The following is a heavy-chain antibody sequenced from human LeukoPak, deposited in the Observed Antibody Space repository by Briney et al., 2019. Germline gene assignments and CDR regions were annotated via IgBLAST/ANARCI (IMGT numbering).Heavy chain of an antibody. CDR2: ITSSNSYV. CDR3: ARESIVVVPAPMDV. CDR1: GFTFSSYG. Sequence: GGSLRLSCAAPGFTFSSYGMNWVRQAPGKGLEWVSFITSSNSYVYYADSVKGRFTISRDSAKNSLYLQMNSLRAEDTAVYYCARESIVVVPAPMDVWGQGTTVTVSS. D-gene: IGHD2-2*01. J-gene: IGHJ6*02. V-gene: IGHV3-21*01.